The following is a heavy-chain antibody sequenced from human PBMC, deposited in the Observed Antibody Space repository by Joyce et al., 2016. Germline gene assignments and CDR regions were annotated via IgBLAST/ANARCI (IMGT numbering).Heavy chain of an antibody. V-gene: IGHV5-51*01. CDR3: ARATIAPRTRAFDI. Sequence: DVQLVQSGAEVKKPGESLKISCKGSGYSYTGYWIAWVRQMPGKGLGWMGIIYPGDSDTTYSPSFQGQVTISVDKSISTAYLQWSTLKASDTAIYYCARATIAPRTRAFDIWGQGTMVTVSS. CDR2: IYPGDSDT. J-gene: IGHJ3*02. D-gene: IGHD6-6*01. CDR1: GYSYTGYW.